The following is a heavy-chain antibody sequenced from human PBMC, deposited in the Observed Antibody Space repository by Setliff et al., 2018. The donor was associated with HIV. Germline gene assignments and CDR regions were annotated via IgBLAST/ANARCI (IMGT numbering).Heavy chain of an antibody. Sequence: SETLSLTCTVSGGSISSGSYYWSWIRQPAGKGLEWIGRIYTSGSTNYNPSLKSRVTIKVDTFHNQFSLKLSSVTAADTAVYYCARDTYYHDSSGYQRAFDIWGQGTMVTVSS. CDR3: ARDTYYHDSSGYQRAFDI. J-gene: IGHJ3*02. CDR2: IYTSGST. D-gene: IGHD3-22*01. V-gene: IGHV4-61*02. CDR1: GGSISSGSYY.